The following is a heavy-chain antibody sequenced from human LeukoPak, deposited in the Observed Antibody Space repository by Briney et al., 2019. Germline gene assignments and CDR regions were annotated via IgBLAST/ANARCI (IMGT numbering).Heavy chain of an antibody. V-gene: IGHV1-2*02. CDR3: ARGVYVWGSYRTTAIDY. CDR1: GYTFTGYY. D-gene: IGHD3-16*02. Sequence: ASVTVSSTASGYTFTGYYVHWVRQAPGQGLEWIGWINPNSGGTNYAQKFQGRVTMTRDTSISTAYMELSRLRSDDTAVYYCARGVYVWGSYRTTAIDYWGEGTLVTVSS. J-gene: IGHJ4*02. CDR2: INPNSGGT.